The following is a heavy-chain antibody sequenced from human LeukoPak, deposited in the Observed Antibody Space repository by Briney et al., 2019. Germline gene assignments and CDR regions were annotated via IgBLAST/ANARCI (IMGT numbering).Heavy chain of an antibody. V-gene: IGHV1-69*13. J-gene: IGHJ3*02. D-gene: IGHD3-22*01. Sequence: SVKVSCKASGGTFSSYAISWVRQAPGQGLEWMGGIIPIFGTANYAQKFQGRVTITADESTSTAYMELSSLRSEDTAVYYCATRTTHYYDNSHHAFDIWGQGTMVTVSS. CDR3: ATRTTHYYDNSHHAFDI. CDR1: GGTFSSYA. CDR2: IIPIFGTA.